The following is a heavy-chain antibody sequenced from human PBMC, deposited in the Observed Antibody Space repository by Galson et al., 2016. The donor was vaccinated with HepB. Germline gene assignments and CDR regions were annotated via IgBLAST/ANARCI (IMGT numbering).Heavy chain of an antibody. Sequence: SLRLSCAASGFTFSNYAMNWVRQVPGKGLEWVSALSSSAITTHYADSVKGRFTIPRDNSKNTLYLQMNSLRAGDTAVYYCAKGPNSEGGWFDYWGQGTLVIVSS. V-gene: IGHV3-23*01. CDR2: LSSSAITT. J-gene: IGHJ5*01. CDR3: AKGPNSEGGWFDY. CDR1: GFTFSNYA.